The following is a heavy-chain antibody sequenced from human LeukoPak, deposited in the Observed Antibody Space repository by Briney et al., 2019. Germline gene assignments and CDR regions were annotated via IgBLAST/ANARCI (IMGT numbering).Heavy chain of an antibody. CDR2: ITACGGIT. J-gene: IGHJ6*02. V-gene: IGHV3-23*01. CDR1: GFTFSSHS. D-gene: IGHD1-26*01. Sequence: PGGSLRLSCAASGFTFSSHSLSWVRQAPGGGLEWVSKITACGGITYHADSVSGRFTISRDNSQNTLYLQMNSLRVEDTAVYYCAREDRIVGAGNYYYYGMDVWGQGTTVTVSS. CDR3: AREDRIVGAGNYYYYGMDV.